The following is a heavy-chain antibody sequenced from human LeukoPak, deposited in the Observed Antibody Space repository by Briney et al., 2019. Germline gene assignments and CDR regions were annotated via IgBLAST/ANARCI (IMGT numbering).Heavy chain of an antibody. CDR3: ARDRWGYSFDRNAFDI. CDR1: GFTFSSYS. Sequence: GGSLRLSCAASGFTFSSYSMSWVRQAPGKGLEWVSYINSDSSTIYYADSVKGRFTISRDNAKNSLYLQMNSLRAEDTAVYYCARDRWGYSFDRNAFDIWGQGTMVTVSS. J-gene: IGHJ3*02. V-gene: IGHV3-48*04. D-gene: IGHD5-18*01. CDR2: INSDSSTI.